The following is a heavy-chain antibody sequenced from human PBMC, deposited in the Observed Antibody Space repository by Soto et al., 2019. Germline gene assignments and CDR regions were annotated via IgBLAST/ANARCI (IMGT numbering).Heavy chain of an antibody. J-gene: IGHJ3*02. D-gene: IGHD2-15*01. CDR3: AREEGYCNGGPCYRGAFDI. CDR2: ISNGDNHI. V-gene: IGHV3-21*01. CDR1: ELPFSLYS. Sequence: EVQLVESGGGLVKPGGSPRLSCEDSELPFSLYSLLWVRQAPGKGLEWIAFISNGDNHIFYADSVRGRFTISRDNAKNSVYLQMNSLRAEDTAVYYCAREEGYCNGGPCYRGAFDIWGQGTRVTVSS.